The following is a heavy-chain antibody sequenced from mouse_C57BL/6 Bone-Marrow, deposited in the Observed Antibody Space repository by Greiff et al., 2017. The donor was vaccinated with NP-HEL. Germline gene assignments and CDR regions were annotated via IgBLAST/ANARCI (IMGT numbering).Heavy chain of an antibody. J-gene: IGHJ2*01. Sequence: VQLKQSGAELVRPGASVKLSCTASGFNIKDDYMHWVKQRPEQGLEWIGWIDPENGDTEYASKFQGKATITADTSSNTAYLQLSSLTSEDTAVYYCTTGYDYGGYWGQGTTLTVSS. CDR3: TTGYDYGGY. CDR2: IDPENGDT. CDR1: GFNIKDDY. D-gene: IGHD2-4*01. V-gene: IGHV14-4*01.